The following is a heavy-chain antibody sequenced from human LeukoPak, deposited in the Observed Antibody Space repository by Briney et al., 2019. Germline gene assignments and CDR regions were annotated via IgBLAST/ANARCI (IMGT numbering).Heavy chain of an antibody. D-gene: IGHD3-10*01. J-gene: IGHJ4*02. CDR1: GFTFSSYW. V-gene: IGHV3-7*03. CDR2: IKQDGSEK. Sequence: PGGSLRLSCAASGFTFSSYWMGWVRQAPGKGLEWVANIKQDGSEKYYVDSVKGRFTISRDNAKNSLYLQMNSLRAEDTAVYYCARVGGYYGSGSYFDYWGQGTLVTVSS. CDR3: ARVGGYYGSGSYFDY.